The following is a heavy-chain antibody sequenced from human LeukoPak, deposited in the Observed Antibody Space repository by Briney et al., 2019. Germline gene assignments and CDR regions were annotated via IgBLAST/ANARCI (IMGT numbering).Heavy chain of an antibody. J-gene: IGHJ5*02. CDR3: ARVHTSSYAADL. V-gene: IGHV3-48*04. D-gene: IGHD3-22*01. CDR1: GFTFSTYS. Sequence: GGSLRLSCAASGFTFSTYSIDWVRQAPGKGLEWISYISSSSSTIDFADSVRGRSTISRDNARNSVYLQMNSLRAEDTAVYYCARVHTSSYAADLWGQGTLVTVSS. CDR2: ISSSSSTI.